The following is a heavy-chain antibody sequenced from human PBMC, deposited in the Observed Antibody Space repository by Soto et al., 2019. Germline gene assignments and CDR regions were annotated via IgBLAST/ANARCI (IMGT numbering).Heavy chain of an antibody. Sequence: SVKVSCKASGGTFSSYAISWVRQAPGQGLEWMGGIIPIFGTANYAQKFQGRVTITADESTSTAYMELSSLRSEDTAVYYCASWDSGSYSAYFDYWGQGTLVTVSS. CDR3: ASWDSGSYSAYFDY. J-gene: IGHJ4*02. CDR2: IIPIFGTA. CDR1: GGTFSSYA. D-gene: IGHD1-26*01. V-gene: IGHV1-69*13.